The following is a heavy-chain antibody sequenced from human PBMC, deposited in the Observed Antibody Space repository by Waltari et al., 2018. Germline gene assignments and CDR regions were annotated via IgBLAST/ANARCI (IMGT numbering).Heavy chain of an antibody. J-gene: IGHJ3*01. CDR1: GYTFTDFH. CDR2: VNRRTGAT. D-gene: IGHD3-22*01. CDR3: ATDTSASASV. V-gene: IGHV1-2*06. Sequence: QVQLVQSGAEAKNPGASVKVSCKASGYTFTDFHMDWVRQAHGQGLEWRGRVNRRTGATNYAQKFQGRVTMTRDTSISTDYMELSSLRSDDSAIYYCATDTSASASVWGQGTMVTVSS.